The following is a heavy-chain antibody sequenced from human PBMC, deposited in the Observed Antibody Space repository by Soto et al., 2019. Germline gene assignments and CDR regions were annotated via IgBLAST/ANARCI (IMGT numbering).Heavy chain of an antibody. J-gene: IGHJ4*02. Sequence: GASVKVSCKASGGTFSSYTINWVRQAPGQGLQWMGGIIPVLGTANSAQKFQGRVTITADKSTSTVYMELSSLRSEDTAVYYCARATSVWSYFDTWGQGSLVTVSS. CDR3: ARATSVWSYFDT. CDR2: IIPVLGTA. CDR1: GGTFSSYT. D-gene: IGHD2-2*01. V-gene: IGHV1-69*06.